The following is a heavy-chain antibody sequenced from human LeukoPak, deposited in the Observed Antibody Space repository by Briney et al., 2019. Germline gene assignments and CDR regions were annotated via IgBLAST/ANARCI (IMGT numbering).Heavy chain of an antibody. V-gene: IGHV3-23*01. D-gene: IGHD6-19*01. CDR2: ISGGGGNT. CDR1: GFTFAGHA. J-gene: IGHJ4*02. CDR3: AKDARRTSGWYFFDY. Sequence: TGGSLRLSCAASGFTFAGHAMIWVRQAPGGGLEWVSSISGGGGNTYYADSVKGRFTISRDNSKNTLYLQMNSLRAEDTAVYYCAKDARRTSGWYFFDYWGQGTLVTVSS.